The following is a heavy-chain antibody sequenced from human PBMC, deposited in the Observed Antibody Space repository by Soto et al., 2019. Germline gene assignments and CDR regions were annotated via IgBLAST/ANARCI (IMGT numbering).Heavy chain of an antibody. D-gene: IGHD2-15*01. CDR3: ATVRKGYCSGGSCSSRVLFDY. CDR2: IYYSGSA. Sequence: QVQLQESGPGLVKPSQTLSLTCTVSSGSISSGDHYWSWVRQPPGKGLEWIGYIYYSGSAYYNPSHRTSLPLPADAPKDHLPINLDPVAAAHPAVYQCATVRKGYCSGGSCSSRVLFDYWGQGTLGPV. V-gene: IGHV4-30-4*01. CDR1: SGSISSGDHY. J-gene: IGHJ4*02.